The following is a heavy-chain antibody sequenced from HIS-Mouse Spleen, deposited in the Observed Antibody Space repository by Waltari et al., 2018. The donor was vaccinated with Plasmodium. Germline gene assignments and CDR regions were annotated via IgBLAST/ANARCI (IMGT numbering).Heavy chain of an antibody. CDR3: ARAYYDFWSGYRFDY. J-gene: IGHJ4*02. V-gene: IGHV4-34*01. Sequence: QVQLQQWGAGLLKPSETLSLTRAVYGGSFSGYYWSWSRQPPGKGLEWIGEINHSGSTNYNPSLKSRVTISVDTSKNQFSLKLSSVTAADTAVYYCARAYYDFWSGYRFDYWGQGTLVTVSS. CDR2: INHSGST. D-gene: IGHD3-3*01. CDR1: GGSFSGYY.